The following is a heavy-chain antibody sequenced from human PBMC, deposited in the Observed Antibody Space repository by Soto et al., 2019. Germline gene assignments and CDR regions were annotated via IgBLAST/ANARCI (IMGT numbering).Heavy chain of an antibody. CDR2: IYYSGST. D-gene: IGHD3-3*01. CDR1: GGSISSGGYY. J-gene: IGHJ4*02. Sequence: QVQLQESGPGLVKPSQTLSLTCTVSGGSISSGGYYWSWIRQHPGKGLEWIGYIYYSGSTYYNPSLKSRVTVSVDASKDQFSLKLSSVTAADTAVYYCARTYYDFHYYFDYWGQGTLVTVSS. V-gene: IGHV4-31*03. CDR3: ARTYYDFHYYFDY.